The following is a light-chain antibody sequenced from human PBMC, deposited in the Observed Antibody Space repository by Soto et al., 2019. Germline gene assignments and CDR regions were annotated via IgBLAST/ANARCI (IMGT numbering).Light chain of an antibody. CDR3: QQYERYST. J-gene: IGKJ1*01. Sequence: IAVTQSPCPRSLSPGYIATPSCMTSQSVSSSYLAWYQQKPGQAPRLLIYGASTWATGLPARFSGSGSGREFTLTISGLQPEDSATYCCQQYERYSTFGQGTKVDI. V-gene: IGKV3-20*01. CDR2: GAS. CDR1: QSVSSSY.